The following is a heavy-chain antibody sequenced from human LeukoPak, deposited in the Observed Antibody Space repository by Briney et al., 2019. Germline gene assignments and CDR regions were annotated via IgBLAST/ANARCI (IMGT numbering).Heavy chain of an antibody. V-gene: IGHV1-2*02. CDR1: GYTFTGYY. CDR3: ARVPSYGSGSYFSGNPSFDY. Sequence: GASVKVSCKASGYTFTGYYMHWVRQAPGQGLEWMGWINPNSGGTNYAQKFQGRVTMTRDTSISTAYMELSRLSSDDTAVYYCARVPSYGSGSYFSGNPSFDYWGQGTLVTVSS. D-gene: IGHD3-10*01. J-gene: IGHJ4*02. CDR2: INPNSGGT.